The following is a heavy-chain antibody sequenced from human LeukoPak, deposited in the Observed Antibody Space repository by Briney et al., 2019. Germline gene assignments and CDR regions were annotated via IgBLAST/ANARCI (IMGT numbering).Heavy chain of an antibody. CDR3: AKDSSGWPEGGWFDP. CDR2: ISGSGGST. V-gene: IGHV3-23*01. J-gene: IGHJ5*02. D-gene: IGHD6-19*01. Sequence: GGSLRLSCAASGFTFSSCAMSWVRQAPGKGLEWVSAISGSGGSTYYADSVKGRFTISRDNSKNTLYLQMNSLRAEDTAVYYCAKDSSGWPEGGWFDPWGQGTLVTVSS. CDR1: GFTFSSCA.